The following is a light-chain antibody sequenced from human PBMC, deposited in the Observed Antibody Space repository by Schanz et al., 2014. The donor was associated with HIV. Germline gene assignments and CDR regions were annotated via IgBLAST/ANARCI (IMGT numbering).Light chain of an antibody. CDR1: QSISSW. J-gene: IGKJ1*01. CDR2: QAS. CDR3: QKYNSAPRT. V-gene: IGKV1-5*03. Sequence: DIQMTQSPSTLSASVGDRVTITCRASQSISSWLAWYQQKPGKAPKLLIYQASILETGVPSRFSGSGSGTDFTFTISNLQPDDFATYYCQKYNSAPRTFGQGTKVEIK.